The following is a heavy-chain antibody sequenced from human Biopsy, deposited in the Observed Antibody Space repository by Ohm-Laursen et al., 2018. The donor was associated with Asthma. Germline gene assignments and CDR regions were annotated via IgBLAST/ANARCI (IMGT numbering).Heavy chain of an antibody. Sequence: ASAKVSCKAPGGTFSNFAISWARQAPGQGLEWLGGIMTVFGTTNYAQKFQGRVTITADESTSTAYMEVTSLRSEDTAIYYCARCQVGYSSGWSLLLKKIYYSGMDVWGQGTAVTVSS. V-gene: IGHV1-69*13. J-gene: IGHJ6*02. D-gene: IGHD6-19*01. CDR2: IMTVFGTT. CDR1: GGTFSNFA. CDR3: ARCQVGYSSGWSLLLKKIYYSGMDV.